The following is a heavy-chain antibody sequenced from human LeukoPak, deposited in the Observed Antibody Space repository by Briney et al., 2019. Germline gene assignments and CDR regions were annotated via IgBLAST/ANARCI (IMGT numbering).Heavy chain of an antibody. CDR3: ARDWTLNY. J-gene: IGHJ4*02. V-gene: IGHV3-30-3*01. Sequence: PGGSLRLSCAASGFTFSSYAMHWVRQAPGKGLECVAVVSFDGDNKYYADSVKDRFTISRDNSQNTLYLQLNSLRAEDTAVYYCARDWTLNYWGQGTLVTVSS. CDR2: VSFDGDNK. CDR1: GFTFSSYA. D-gene: IGHD3/OR15-3a*01.